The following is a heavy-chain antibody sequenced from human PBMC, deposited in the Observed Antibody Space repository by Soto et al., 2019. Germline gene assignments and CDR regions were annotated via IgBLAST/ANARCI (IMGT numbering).Heavy chain of an antibody. CDR3: ARHNYDSSGYYHYYYGMDV. V-gene: IGHV4-34*01. Sequence: QVQLQQWGAGLLKPSETLSLTCAVNGGSGGSFSGYYWSWIRQPPGKWLEWIGEINHSGSTNYNPSLNGRVTISVDTPKTQFSLKLSSVTAADTAVYYCARHNYDSSGYYHYYYGMDVWGQGTTVTVSS. D-gene: IGHD3-22*01. CDR2: INHSGST. CDR1: GGSGGSFSGYY. J-gene: IGHJ6*02.